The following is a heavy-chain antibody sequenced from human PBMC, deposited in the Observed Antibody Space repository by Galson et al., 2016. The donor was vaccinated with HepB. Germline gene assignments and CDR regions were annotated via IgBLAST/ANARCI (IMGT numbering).Heavy chain of an antibody. V-gene: IGHV1-8*01. CDR2: MTPKTGYA. Sequence: SVKVSCKASGYNFTEYDINWVHQAPGQGLEWLGWMTPKTGYAAYAPTFRGRISMTRDTSITTAYMELSSLRSEATAVYCCASYDFYSGPFWGQVAQVTVSS. D-gene: IGHD3/OR15-3a*01. J-gene: IGHJ4*02. CDR1: GYNFTEYD. CDR3: ASYDFYSGPF.